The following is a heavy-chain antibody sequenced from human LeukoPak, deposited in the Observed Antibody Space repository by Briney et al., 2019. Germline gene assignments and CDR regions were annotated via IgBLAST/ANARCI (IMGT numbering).Heavy chain of an antibody. CDR1: GGSISTYY. J-gene: IGHJ4*02. V-gene: IGHV4-59*01. CDR3: ARGLNDYYFDY. Sequence: SETLSLTCTVSGGSISTYYWNWIRQPPGKGLDWIGYIYYGDTTDYNPSLQSRVTISVDTSKNQFSLKLTSVTTADTAVYYCARGLNDYYFDYWGQEALVTVSS. CDR2: IYYGDTT. D-gene: IGHD2-21*02.